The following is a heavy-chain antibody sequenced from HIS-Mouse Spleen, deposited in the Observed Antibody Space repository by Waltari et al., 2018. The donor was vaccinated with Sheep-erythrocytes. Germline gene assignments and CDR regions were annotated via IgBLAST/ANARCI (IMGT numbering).Heavy chain of an antibody. D-gene: IGHD1-26*01. V-gene: IGHV1-69*04. CDR1: GGTFSSYA. CDR2: ILPIPGIA. J-gene: IGHJ4*02. Sequence: QVQLVQSGAEVKKPGSSVKVSCKASGGTFSSYAISWVRQAPGQGLEWMGRILPIPGIANYAQKFQGRVTITADKSTSTAYMELSSLRSEDTAVYYCAQTGATTPHFDYWGQGTLVTVSS. CDR3: AQTGATTPHFDY.